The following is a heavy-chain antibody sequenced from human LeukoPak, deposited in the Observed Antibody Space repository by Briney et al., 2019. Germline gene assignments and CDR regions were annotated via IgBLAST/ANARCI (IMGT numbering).Heavy chain of an antibody. CDR3: ARDKSSSSWYGEYYYYYYYMDV. D-gene: IGHD6-13*01. J-gene: IGHJ6*03. CDR1: GYTFTGYY. CDR2: INPNSGGT. V-gene: IGHV1-2*02. Sequence: ASVKVSCKASGYTFTGYYMHWVRQAPGQGLERMGWINPNSGGTNYAQKFQGRVTMTRDTSISTAYMELSRLRSDDTAVYYCARDKSSSSWYGEYYYYYYYMDVWGKGTTVTVSS.